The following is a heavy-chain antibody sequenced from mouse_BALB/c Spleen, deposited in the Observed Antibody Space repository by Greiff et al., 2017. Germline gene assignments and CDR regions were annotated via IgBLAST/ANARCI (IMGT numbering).Heavy chain of an antibody. CDR2: INPRNGGT. V-gene: IGHV1S81*02. CDR3: ARRYYYAMDY. CDR1: GFTFTRYY. J-gene: IGHJ4*01. Sequence: QVQLQQSGAELVKPGASVKLSCKASGFTFTRYYMYWVKQRPGQGLEWIGEINPRNGGTNFNEKFKSKATLTVDKSSSTAYMQLSSLTSEDSAVYYCARRYYYAMDYWGQGTSVTVPS.